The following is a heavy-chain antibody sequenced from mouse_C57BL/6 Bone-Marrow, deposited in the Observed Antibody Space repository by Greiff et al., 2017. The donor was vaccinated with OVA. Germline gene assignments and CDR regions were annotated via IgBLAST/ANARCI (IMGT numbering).Heavy chain of an antibody. V-gene: IGHV1-18*01. J-gene: IGHJ3*01. D-gene: IGHD1-1*01. CDR3: ARYGLLRSLAY. Sequence: EVQLQQSGPELVKPGASVKIPCKASGYTFTDYNMDWVKQSHGKSLEWIGDINPNNGGTIYNQKFKGKATLTVDKSSSTAYMELRSLTSEDTAVEYCARYGLLRSLAYGGQGTLVTVSA. CDR2: INPNNGGT. CDR1: GYTFTDYN.